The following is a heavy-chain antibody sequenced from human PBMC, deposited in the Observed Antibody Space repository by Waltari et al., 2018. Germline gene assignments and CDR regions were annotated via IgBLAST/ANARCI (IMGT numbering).Heavy chain of an antibody. CDR2: ISWDGGST. CDR3: AKDRKAVTTGPIFDY. J-gene: IGHJ4*02. Sequence: EVQLVESGGVVVQPGGSLRLSCAASGFTFDDYAMHWVRQAPGKGLEWVSLISWDGGSTYYADSVKGRFTISSDNSKNSLYLQMNSLRAEDTALYYCAKDRKAVTTGPIFDYWGQGTLVTVSS. CDR1: GFTFDDYA. V-gene: IGHV3-43D*03. D-gene: IGHD4-4*01.